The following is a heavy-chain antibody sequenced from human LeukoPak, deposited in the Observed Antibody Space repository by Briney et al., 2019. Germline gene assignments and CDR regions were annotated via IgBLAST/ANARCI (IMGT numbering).Heavy chain of an antibody. D-gene: IGHD3-10*01. J-gene: IGHJ4*02. CDR1: GGSISSGDYY. V-gene: IGHV4-30-4*01. Sequence: SQTLSLTCTVSGGSISSGDYYWSWIRQPPGKCLEWIGYIYYSGSTYYNPSLKSRATISVDTSKNQFSLKLSSVTAADTAVYYCARDGDSNFDYWGQGTLVTVSS. CDR2: IYYSGST. CDR3: ARDGDSNFDY.